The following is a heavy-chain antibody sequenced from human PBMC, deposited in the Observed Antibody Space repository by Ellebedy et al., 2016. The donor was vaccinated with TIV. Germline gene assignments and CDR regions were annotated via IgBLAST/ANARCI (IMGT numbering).Heavy chain of an antibody. D-gene: IGHD4-17*01. CDR1: GVTLSSYS. Sequence: GESLKISCAVSGVTLSSYSMSWVRQAPGKGLEWVSTITAGDDSSYYTDSVKGRFTVSRDNSKNTLFLQMNSLRAEDTAIYYCAKDRRDTVTFNWFDPWGQGTLVTVSS. CDR3: AKDRRDTVTFNWFDP. CDR2: ITAGDDSS. J-gene: IGHJ5*02. V-gene: IGHV3-23*01.